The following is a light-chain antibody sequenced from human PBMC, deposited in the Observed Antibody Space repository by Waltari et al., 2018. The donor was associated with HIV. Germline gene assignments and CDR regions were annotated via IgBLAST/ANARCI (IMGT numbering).Light chain of an antibody. J-gene: IGKJ3*01. Sequence: DIQMTQSASSVSASVGDRVTLPCRANQDINNWLAWYQQRPGQGPELLISSASGLQSGVPSRFSSSGSGPDFTLIINNLQPEDFATYYCLQADTFPFTFGPGT. CDR1: QDINNW. CDR2: SAS. CDR3: LQADTFPFT. V-gene: IGKV1-12*02.